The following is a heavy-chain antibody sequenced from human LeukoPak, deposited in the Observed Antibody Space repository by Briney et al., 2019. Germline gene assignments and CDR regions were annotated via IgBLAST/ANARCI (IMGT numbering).Heavy chain of an antibody. J-gene: IGHJ5*02. Sequence: SETLSLTCTVSGGSISSYYWSWIRQPAGKGLEWIGRIYTSGSTNYNPSLKSRVTMSVDTSKNQFSLKLSSVTAAATAVYYCARGNIAARLNWSDPWGQGTLLTVSS. CDR1: GGSISSYY. CDR2: IYTSGST. V-gene: IGHV4-4*07. CDR3: ARGNIAARLNWSDP. D-gene: IGHD6-6*01.